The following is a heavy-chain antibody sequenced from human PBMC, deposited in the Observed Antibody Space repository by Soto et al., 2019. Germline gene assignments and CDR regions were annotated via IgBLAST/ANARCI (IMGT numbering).Heavy chain of an antibody. CDR2: IIPVLGIT. J-gene: IGHJ1*01. CDR3: AKDPRSITGTTSSEDFQQ. Sequence: QAQLMPSGAEVKKPGSPVKVSCKASGGTFSGYAISWVRQAPGQGLDGMGGIIPVLGITNYAQKFQGRITIAADESTGTAHMDLRSLSSEDTAVYYCAKDPRSITGTTSSEDFQQWGQGTLVTVAS. CDR1: GGTFSGYA. D-gene: IGHD1-20*01. V-gene: IGHV1-69*01.